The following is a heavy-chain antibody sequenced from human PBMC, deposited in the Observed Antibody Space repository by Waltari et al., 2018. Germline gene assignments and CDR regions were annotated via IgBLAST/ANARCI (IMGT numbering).Heavy chain of an antibody. Sequence: QVQLQQWGAGLLKPSETLSLTCAVYGGSFSGYYWSWIRQPPGKGLEWIGEINHSGSTNYNPSLKSRVTISVDTSKNQFSLKLSSVTAADTAVYYCARGRRMVTVPRARYRDPAPALEQNDYWGQGTLVTVSS. V-gene: IGHV4-34*01. CDR3: ARGRRMVTVPRARYRDPAPALEQNDY. J-gene: IGHJ4*02. CDR2: INHSGST. D-gene: IGHD5-18*01. CDR1: GGSFSGYY.